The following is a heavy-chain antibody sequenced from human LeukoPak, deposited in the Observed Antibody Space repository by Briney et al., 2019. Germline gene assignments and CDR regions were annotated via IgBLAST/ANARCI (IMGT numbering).Heavy chain of an antibody. D-gene: IGHD5-24*01. Sequence: SGTLSLTCAVSGGSISSSNWWSWVRQPPGKGLEWIGEIYHSGSTNYNPSLKSRVTISVDKSKNQFSLKLSSVTAADTAVYYCARVSRPTSSSRDGWLDYWGQGTLVTVSS. J-gene: IGHJ4*02. V-gene: IGHV4-4*02. CDR2: IYHSGST. CDR3: ARVSRPTSSSRDGWLDY. CDR1: GGSISSSNW.